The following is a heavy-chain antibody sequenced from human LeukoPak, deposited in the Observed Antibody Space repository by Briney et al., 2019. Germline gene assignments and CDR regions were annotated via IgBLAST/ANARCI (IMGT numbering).Heavy chain of an antibody. CDR3: AREEQLVIYYYYYGMDV. CDR1: GFTFSSYA. V-gene: IGHV3-30*04. Sequence: PGRSLRLSCAASGFTFSSYAMHWVRQARGKGLEWVAVISYDGSNKYYADSVKGRFTISRDNSKNTLYLQMNSLRAEDTAVYYCAREEQLVIYYYYYGMDVWGKGTTVTVSS. D-gene: IGHD6-13*01. J-gene: IGHJ6*04. CDR2: ISYDGSNK.